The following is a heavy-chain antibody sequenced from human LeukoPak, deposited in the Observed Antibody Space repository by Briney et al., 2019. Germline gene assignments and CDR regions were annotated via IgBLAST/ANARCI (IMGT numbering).Heavy chain of an antibody. J-gene: IGHJ4*02. CDR2: IGTRSNPI. Sequence: PGGSLRLSCAASGFSFSDFYMSWLRQAPGMGLEWISYIGTRSNPIYYADSVKGRFTISRDDAKNSLYLQMNSLRDEDTAVYFCAREARGSGRDFDYWGQGILVTVSS. CDR1: GFSFSDFY. V-gene: IGHV3-11*01. CDR3: AREARGSGRDFDY. D-gene: IGHD1-26*01.